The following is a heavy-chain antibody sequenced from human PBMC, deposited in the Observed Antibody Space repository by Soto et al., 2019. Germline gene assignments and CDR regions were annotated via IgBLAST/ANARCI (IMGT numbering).Heavy chain of an antibody. D-gene: IGHD4-17*01. V-gene: IGHV1-2*04. CDR2: INPNSGGT. Sequence: ASVQVSCKAAEYAYTGYYMHLVRQAPGQGLEWMGWINPNSGGTNYAQKFQGWVTMTRDTSISTAYMELSRLRSDDTAVYYCARSKPIGKATTDDAFDICGQGTMVTVSS. CDR1: EYAYTGYY. CDR3: ARSKPIGKATTDDAFDI. J-gene: IGHJ3*02.